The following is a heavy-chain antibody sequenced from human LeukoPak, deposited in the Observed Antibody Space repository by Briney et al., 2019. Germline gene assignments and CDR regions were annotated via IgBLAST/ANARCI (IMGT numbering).Heavy chain of an antibody. CDR2: IYWNDDK. Sequence: SGPTLVNPTQTPTLTCTFSGFSLSTSGVGVGWIRQPPGKALEWLALIYWNDDKRYSPSLKSRLTITKDTSKNQVVLTMTNMDPVNTATYYCAHTAGRGYSYGYFDYWGQGTLVTVSS. J-gene: IGHJ4*02. V-gene: IGHV2-5*01. CDR1: GFSLSTSGVG. CDR3: AHTAGRGYSYGYFDY. D-gene: IGHD5-18*01.